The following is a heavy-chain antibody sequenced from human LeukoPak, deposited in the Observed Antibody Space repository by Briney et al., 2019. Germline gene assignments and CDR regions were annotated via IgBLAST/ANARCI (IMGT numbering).Heavy chain of an antibody. CDR3: ARDPPSFQH. J-gene: IGHJ1*01. CDR2: ISGSGNRT. V-gene: IGHV3-23*01. Sequence: GGSLRLSCAASGFTFSSYAMSWVRQAPGKGLEWVSSISGSGNRTYYADSVKGRFTISRDNAKNSLFLQMNSLSAEDTAVYYCARDPPSFQHWGQGTLVTVSS. CDR1: GFTFSSYA.